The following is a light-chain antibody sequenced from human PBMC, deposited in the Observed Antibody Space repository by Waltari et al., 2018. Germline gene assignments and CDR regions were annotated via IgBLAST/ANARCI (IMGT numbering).Light chain of an antibody. J-gene: IGKJ2*03. CDR1: QGINSW. Sequence: DIQMTQSPSSLSASVGDRVTITCRASQGINSWLAWYQQKPGKAPNLLIYKASSFQSGVASRFSGGKSGTDFTLTISSLQPEDCATYYCQQYNSAHHSFGQGTKVEIK. CDR2: KAS. CDR3: QQYNSAHHS. V-gene: IGKV1-5*03.